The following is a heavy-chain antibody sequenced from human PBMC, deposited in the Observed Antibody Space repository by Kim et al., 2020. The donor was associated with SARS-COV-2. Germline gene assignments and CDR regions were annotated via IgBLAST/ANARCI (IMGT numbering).Heavy chain of an antibody. CDR3: ARPMTTVTNDGLDL. D-gene: IGHD4-17*01. CDR2: ISFEGSNQ. Sequence: GGSLRLSCAASGFNFRIFPIHWVRQAPGKGLEWVGVISFEGSNQHYADSVKGRFTISRDNSENMVYLQLNSLRNEDTAAYYCARPMTTVTNDGLDLWGQG. J-gene: IGHJ3*01. V-gene: IGHV3-30*04. CDR1: GFNFRIFP.